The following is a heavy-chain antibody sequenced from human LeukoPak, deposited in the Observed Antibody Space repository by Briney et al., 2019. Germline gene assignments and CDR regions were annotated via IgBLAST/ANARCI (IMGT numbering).Heavy chain of an antibody. D-gene: IGHD6-13*01. CDR1: GASISSYY. V-gene: IGHV4-59*01. CDR3: ARVSSSSWLIDY. Sequence: SETLSLTRTVSGASISSYYWSWIREPQGKGREWIGHIYYEGSTNSNPSLRSRVTIPVDTSKNQFSLNLSSVTAADTAVYYCARVSSSSWLIDYWGQGTPVTVSS. J-gene: IGHJ4*02. CDR2: IYYEGST.